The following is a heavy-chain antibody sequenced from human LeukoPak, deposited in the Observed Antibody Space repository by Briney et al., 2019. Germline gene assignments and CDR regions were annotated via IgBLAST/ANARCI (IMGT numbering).Heavy chain of an antibody. CDR3: AGPVGSGWYRD. Sequence: GGSLRLSCAASGFTFSSYSMNWVRQAPGKGLEWVSSISSSSSYIYYADSVKGRFTVSRDNAKNSLYLQMNSLRAEDTAVYYCAGPVGSGWYRDWGQGTLVTVSS. V-gene: IGHV3-21*01. D-gene: IGHD6-19*01. CDR1: GFTFSSYS. CDR2: ISSSSSYI. J-gene: IGHJ4*02.